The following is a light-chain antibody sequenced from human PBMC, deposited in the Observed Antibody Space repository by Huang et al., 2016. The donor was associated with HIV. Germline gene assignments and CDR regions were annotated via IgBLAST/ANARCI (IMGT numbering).Light chain of an antibody. V-gene: IGKV1-39*01. CDR2: AAS. CDR1: QSISNY. Sequence: DIQMTKSPSSLSASVGDRGTITCRASQSISNYLHWYQQKPGKPRKLRIYAASNLKSGVPSRCRGGGSGTDFTLTISSLQPEDFATYYCQQTYSTPQVTFGQGTRLDIK. J-gene: IGKJ5*01. CDR3: QQTYSTPQVT.